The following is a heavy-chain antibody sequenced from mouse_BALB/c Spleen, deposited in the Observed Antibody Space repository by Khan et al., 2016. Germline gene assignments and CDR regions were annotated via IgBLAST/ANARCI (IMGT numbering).Heavy chain of an antibody. Sequence: EVQLQESGPGLVKPSQSLSLTCTVTGYSITSDYAWNWIRQFPGNKLEWMGYISYSGSTTYNPSLKSRISITRHTSKNQFFLQLNSVTTEDTATYYCAREQLPQLGAWFAYWGQGTLVTVSA. CDR3: AREQLPQLGAWFAY. J-gene: IGHJ3*01. CDR1: GYSITSDYA. CDR2: ISYSGST. V-gene: IGHV3-2*02. D-gene: IGHD4-1*02.